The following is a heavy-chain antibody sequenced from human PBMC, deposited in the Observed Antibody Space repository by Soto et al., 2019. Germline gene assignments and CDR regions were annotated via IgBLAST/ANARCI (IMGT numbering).Heavy chain of an antibody. CDR2: IYSGGST. V-gene: IGHV3-53*01. J-gene: IGHJ6*02. CDR1: LFPASSND. D-gene: IGHD6-13*01. Sequence: GGSLRLSCAASLFPASSNDMRLVRQAPGKGLEWVSGIYSGGSTYYADSVQGRFTISRDSSKNTLYLQMNSLRAEDTAVYYCARDRREAVAGLYCYYYYGMDVCGQGTTVTVSS. CDR3: ARDRREAVAGLYCYYYYGMDV.